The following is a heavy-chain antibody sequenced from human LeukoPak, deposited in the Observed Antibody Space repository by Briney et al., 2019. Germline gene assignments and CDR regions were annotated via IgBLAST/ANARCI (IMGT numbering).Heavy chain of an antibody. Sequence: GESLKIPCKGSGYSFTSYWIGWVRQMPGKGLEWMGIIYPGDSDTRYSPSFQGQVTISADKSISTAYLQWSSLKASDTAMYYCARAYYYDSSGYPLAAFDIWGQGTMVTVSS. J-gene: IGHJ3*02. D-gene: IGHD3-22*01. CDR3: ARAYYYDSSGYPLAAFDI. CDR2: IYPGDSDT. CDR1: GYSFTSYW. V-gene: IGHV5-51*01.